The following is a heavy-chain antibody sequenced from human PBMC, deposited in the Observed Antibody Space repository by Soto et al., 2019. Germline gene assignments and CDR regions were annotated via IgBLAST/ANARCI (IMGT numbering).Heavy chain of an antibody. D-gene: IGHD6-13*01. CDR1: GFSLSTKYVR. CDR3: ARSITASGTSFDS. J-gene: IGHJ4*02. Sequence: QITLKESGPTVVKPTQTLTLTCTVSGFSLSTKYVRVGWIRQPPGKALEWLALIYWDDDKHYSPSLMNRLTITKDTSKNQVVLTMTNVDPVDTATYYCARSITASGTSFDSWGQGTLVTVSS. CDR2: IYWDDDK. V-gene: IGHV2-5*02.